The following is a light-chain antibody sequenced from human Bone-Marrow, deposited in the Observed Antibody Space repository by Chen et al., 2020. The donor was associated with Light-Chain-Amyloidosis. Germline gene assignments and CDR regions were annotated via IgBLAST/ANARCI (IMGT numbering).Light chain of an antibody. CDR3: QSADSSGTYEVI. Sequence: SYDLTQPPSVSVSPGQTARITCSGDDLPTKYAYWYQQKPGQAPVLVIHRDTERPSGSSERVSGSSAGTTATLTISGVQAEDEADYHCQSADSSGTYEVIFGGGTKLTVL. J-gene: IGLJ2*01. CDR1: DLPTKY. V-gene: IGLV3-25*03. CDR2: RDT.